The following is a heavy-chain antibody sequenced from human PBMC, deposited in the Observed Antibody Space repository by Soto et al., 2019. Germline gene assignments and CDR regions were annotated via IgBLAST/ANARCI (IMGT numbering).Heavy chain of an antibody. D-gene: IGHD3-10*01. CDR1: GFTFISYS. J-gene: IGHJ6*02. CDR2: ISSSSSYI. V-gene: IGHV3-21*01. Sequence: PGGSLRLSCAASGFTFISYSMNWVRQAPGKGLEWVSSISSSSSYIYYADSVKGRFTISRDNAKNSLYLQMNSLRAEDTAVYYCASLGGSGSPKGGYYYGMDVWGQGTTVTVSS. CDR3: ASLGGSGSPKGGYYYGMDV.